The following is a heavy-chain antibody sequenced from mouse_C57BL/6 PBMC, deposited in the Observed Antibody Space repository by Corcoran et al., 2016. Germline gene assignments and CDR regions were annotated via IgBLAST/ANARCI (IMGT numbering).Heavy chain of an antibody. CDR1: GYTFTSYW. CDR3: ARYYYGSSHGAMDY. J-gene: IGHJ4*01. Sequence: QVQLQQPGAELVKPGASVKMSCKASGYTFTSYWITWVKQRPGQGLEWIGDIYPGSGSTNYNEKFKSKATLTVDTSSSTAYMQLSSLTSEDSAVYYWARYYYGSSHGAMDYWGQGTSVTVSS. CDR2: IYPGSGST. D-gene: IGHD1-1*01. V-gene: IGHV1-55*01.